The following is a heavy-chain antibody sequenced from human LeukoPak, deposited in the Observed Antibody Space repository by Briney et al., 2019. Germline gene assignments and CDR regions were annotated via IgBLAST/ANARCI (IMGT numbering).Heavy chain of an antibody. CDR1: GFTFSTYT. CDR2: IFGSGSGT. Sequence: PGGSLRLSCAGSGFTFSTYTMSWVRQAPGKGLEWVSAIFGSGSGTYYADSVKGRFPTSRENSKNTVYLQMNSLRAEDTAVYYCAKDRVPDSGWDIDFWGQGTLVTVSS. D-gene: IGHD6-19*01. J-gene: IGHJ4*02. CDR3: AKDRVPDSGWDIDF. V-gene: IGHV3-23*01.